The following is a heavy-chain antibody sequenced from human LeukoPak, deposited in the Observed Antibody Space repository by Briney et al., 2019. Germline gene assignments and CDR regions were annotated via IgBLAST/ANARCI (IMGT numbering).Heavy chain of an antibody. Sequence: GGSLRLSCAASGFTFSSYSMNWVRQAPGKGLEWVSSISSSSSYIYYADSVKGRFTISRDNAKNSLYLQMNSLGAEDTAVYYCARDGGTRLKYSYGYGDYWGQGTLVTVSS. CDR2: ISSSSSYI. CDR1: GFTFSSYS. CDR3: ARDGGTRLKYSYGYGDY. V-gene: IGHV3-21*01. D-gene: IGHD5-18*01. J-gene: IGHJ4*02.